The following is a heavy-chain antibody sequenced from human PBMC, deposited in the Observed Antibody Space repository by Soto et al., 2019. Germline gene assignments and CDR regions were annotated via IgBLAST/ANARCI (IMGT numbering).Heavy chain of an antibody. Sequence: QVQLQESGPGLVKPSETLSLTCTVSGGSISHYYWSWIRQPPGKGLEWIAYIYYSGITNYNPSHQSRVTISLDTSKNQFPLKLSPVTAADTAVYYCATYDYGGDWFAPWGQGTLVTVSS. CDR3: ATYDYGGDWFAP. CDR2: IYYSGIT. D-gene: IGHD4-17*01. J-gene: IGHJ5*02. CDR1: GGSISHYY. V-gene: IGHV4-59*08.